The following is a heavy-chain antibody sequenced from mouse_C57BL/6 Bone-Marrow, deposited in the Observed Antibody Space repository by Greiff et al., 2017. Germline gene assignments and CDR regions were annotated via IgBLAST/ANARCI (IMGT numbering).Heavy chain of an antibody. J-gene: IGHJ3*01. Sequence: EVKLMESGAELVRPGASVKLSCTASGFNIKDDYMHWVKQRPEQGLEWIGWIDPENGDTEYASKFQGKATITADTSSNTAYLQLSSLTSEDTAVYYCTTEAQATSWFAYWGQGTLVTVSA. V-gene: IGHV14-4*01. CDR2: IDPENGDT. CDR1: GFNIKDDY. D-gene: IGHD3-2*02. CDR3: TTEAQATSWFAY.